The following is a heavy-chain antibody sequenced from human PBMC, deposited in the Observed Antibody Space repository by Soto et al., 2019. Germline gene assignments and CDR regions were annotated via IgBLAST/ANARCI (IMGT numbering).Heavy chain of an antibody. CDR1: GGTFSSYA. Sequence: QVQLVQSGAEVKKPGSSVKVSCKASGGTFSSYAISWVRQAPGQGLEWMGGIIPIFGTADYAQKFQGRVTITADESTSTAYLELSSLRSEDTAVYCCASGERQRYYYGMDVWGQGTTVTVSS. D-gene: IGHD3-3*01. J-gene: IGHJ6*02. CDR2: IIPIFGTA. V-gene: IGHV1-69*12. CDR3: ASGERQRYYYGMDV.